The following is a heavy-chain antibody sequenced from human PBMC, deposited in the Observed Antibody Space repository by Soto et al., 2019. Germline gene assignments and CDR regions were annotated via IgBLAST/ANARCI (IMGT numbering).Heavy chain of an antibody. CDR1: GFTFSSYG. V-gene: IGHV3-33*01. CDR2: IWYDGSNK. CDR3: ARDGYCSSTSCYKEATYYYYGMDV. D-gene: IGHD2-2*03. J-gene: IGHJ6*02. Sequence: GESLKISCAASGFTFSSYGMHWVRQAPGKGLEWVAVIWYDGSNKYYADSVKGRFTISRDNSKNTLYLQMNSLRAEDTAVYYCARDGYCSSTSCYKEATYYYYGMDVWGQGTTVTVSS.